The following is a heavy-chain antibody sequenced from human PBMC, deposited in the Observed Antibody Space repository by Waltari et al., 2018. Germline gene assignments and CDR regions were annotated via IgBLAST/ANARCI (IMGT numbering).Heavy chain of an antibody. Sequence: QVQLAQSGAAVKKPGSSVKLSCKASGGTFSGYVISWVRQPPGQGLEWMGGIIPIFGTANYAQKFQGRVTITADESTSTAYMELSSLRSEDTAVYYCARAAGAKYYYDSSGYWDYWGQGTLVTVSS. CDR1: GGTFSGYV. CDR3: ARAAGAKYYYDSSGYWDY. J-gene: IGHJ4*02. D-gene: IGHD3-22*01. V-gene: IGHV1-69*12. CDR2: IIPIFGTA.